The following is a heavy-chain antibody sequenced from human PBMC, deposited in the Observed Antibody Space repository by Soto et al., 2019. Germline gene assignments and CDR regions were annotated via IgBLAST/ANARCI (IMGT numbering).Heavy chain of an antibody. Sequence: ASVKVSCKASGYTFTSYDINWVRQATGQGLEWMGWMNPNSGNTGYAQKFQGRVTMTRNTSISTAYMELSSLRSEDTAVYYCARVTSLRDAFAIWGQGTMVTVSS. V-gene: IGHV1-8*01. D-gene: IGHD4-17*01. J-gene: IGHJ3*02. CDR3: ARVTSLRDAFAI. CDR1: GYTFTSYD. CDR2: MNPNSGNT.